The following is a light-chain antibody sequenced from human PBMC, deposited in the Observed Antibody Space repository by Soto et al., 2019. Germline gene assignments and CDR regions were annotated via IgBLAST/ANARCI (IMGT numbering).Light chain of an antibody. V-gene: IGKV3-20*01. CDR1: QTVSNNY. CDR3: QQYAGPPTT. J-gene: IGKJ5*01. CDR2: GAS. Sequence: EIVLTQSPVILSLSPGDRATLSCRVSQTVSNNYLAWCQQKPGQAPRVIMYGASRRATGIPDRFSGGGSGTDFTLTISRLEPEDFAVYFCQQYAGPPTTFGQGTRLEIK.